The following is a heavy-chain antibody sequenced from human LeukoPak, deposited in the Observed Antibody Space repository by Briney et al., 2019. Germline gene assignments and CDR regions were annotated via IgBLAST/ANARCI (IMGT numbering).Heavy chain of an antibody. J-gene: IGHJ4*02. V-gene: IGHV3-23*01. Sequence: GGSLRLSCAASGFTFSSYWMTWVRQAPGKGLEWVSGIIGSGGGTYYADSVKGRFTISRDNSKNTLYLQVNSLRAEDTAVYYCAEGGITAVGDFDYWGQGTLVTVSS. CDR3: AEGGITAVGDFDY. CDR1: GFTFSSYW. D-gene: IGHD6-13*01. CDR2: IIGSGGGT.